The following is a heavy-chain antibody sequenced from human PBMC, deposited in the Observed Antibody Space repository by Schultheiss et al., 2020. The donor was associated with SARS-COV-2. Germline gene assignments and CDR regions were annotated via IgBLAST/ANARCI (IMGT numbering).Heavy chain of an antibody. CDR2: TYYRSKWYN. CDR1: GDSVSSNSAA. CDR3: ARTVIRSFMRGVIVNYYYYGMDV. V-gene: IGHV6-1*01. D-gene: IGHD3-16*02. J-gene: IGHJ6*02. Sequence: SETLSLTCAISGDSVSSNSAAWNWIRQSPSRGLEWLGRTYYRSKWYNDYAVSVKSRITINPDTSKNQFSLQLNSVTPEDTAVYYCARTVIRSFMRGVIVNYYYYGMDVWGQGTTVTVSS.